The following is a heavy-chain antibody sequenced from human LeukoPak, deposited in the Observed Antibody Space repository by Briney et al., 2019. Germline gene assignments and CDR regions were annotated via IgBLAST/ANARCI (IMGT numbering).Heavy chain of an antibody. Sequence: PGGSLRLSCAASGFKFDEYAMHWVRLPPGKGLEWVSGISWDSAIIGYEDSVKGRFTTSRDNAKNSLYLQMNSLTAEDTALYYCAKVMSPADRAAAFDFWGQGTMVTVSS. CDR2: ISWDSAII. J-gene: IGHJ3*01. D-gene: IGHD1-14*01. CDR3: AKVMSPADRAAAFDF. CDR1: GFKFDEYA. V-gene: IGHV3-9*01.